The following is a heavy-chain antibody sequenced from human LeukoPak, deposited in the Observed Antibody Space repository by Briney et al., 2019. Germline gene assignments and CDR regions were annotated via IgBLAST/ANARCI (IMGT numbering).Heavy chain of an antibody. Sequence: SETLSLTCTVSGGSISSGDYYWSWIRQPPGKGLEWIGYIYYSGSTYYNPSLKSRVTISVDTSKNQFSLKLSSVTAADTAVYYCARVRGGYCSGGSCPKHWFDPWGQGTPVTVSS. J-gene: IGHJ5*02. D-gene: IGHD2-15*01. V-gene: IGHV4-30-4*01. CDR3: ARVRGGYCSGGSCPKHWFDP. CDR1: GGSISSGDYY. CDR2: IYYSGST.